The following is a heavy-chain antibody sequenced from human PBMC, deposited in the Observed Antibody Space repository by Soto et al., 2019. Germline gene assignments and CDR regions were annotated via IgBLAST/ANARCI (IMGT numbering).Heavy chain of an antibody. CDR3: ARFSGSYATDSFHH. CDR1: GYTFTSYG. V-gene: IGHV1-18*04. D-gene: IGHD1-26*01. Sequence: ASVKVSCKASGYTFTSYGISWVRQAPGQGLDWMGWISAYNGNTKYAQDLQGRVTMTTDTSTSTAYMELRSLRSDDTAMYYCARFSGSYATDSFHHWARAHWSPSPQ. J-gene: IGHJ1*01. CDR2: ISAYNGNT.